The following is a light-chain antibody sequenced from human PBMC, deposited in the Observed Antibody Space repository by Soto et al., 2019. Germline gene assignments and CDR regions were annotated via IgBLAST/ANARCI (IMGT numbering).Light chain of an antibody. CDR2: GAS. CDR1: QSVSSN. Sequence: EIVMTQSPATLSVSPGERATLSCRASQSVSSNLAWYQQKPGQAPRLLIYGASTRATGIPARFSGSGSGTEVTLTISSLQSEDFAVYYWQEYNNWLGTFGQGTKVEIK. CDR3: QEYNNWLGT. V-gene: IGKV3-15*01. J-gene: IGKJ1*01.